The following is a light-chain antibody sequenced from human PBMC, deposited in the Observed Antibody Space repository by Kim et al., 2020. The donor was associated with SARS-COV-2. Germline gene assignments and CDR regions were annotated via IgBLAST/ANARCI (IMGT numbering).Light chain of an antibody. Sequence: SASVGDRVTITCQASQDIRHYLNWDQQKPGTAPKLLIYDASNLETGVPSRFSGSGAGTDFTFPISSLQPEDIATYYCQQYDNLPYTFGQGTKLEI. CDR2: DAS. J-gene: IGKJ2*01. CDR3: QQYDNLPYT. CDR1: QDIRHY. V-gene: IGKV1-33*01.